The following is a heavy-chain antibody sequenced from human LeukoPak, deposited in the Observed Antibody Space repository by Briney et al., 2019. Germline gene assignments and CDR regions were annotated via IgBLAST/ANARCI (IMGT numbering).Heavy chain of an antibody. CDR2: INHSGST. V-gene: IGHV4-34*01. CDR3: ARLRYYYDSSGYADYYYGMDV. CDR1: GGSFSGYY. J-gene: IGHJ6*02. Sequence: ASETLSLTCAVYGGSFSGYYWSWIRQPPGKGLEWIGEINHSGSTNYNPSLKSRVTISVDTSKNQFSLKLSSVTAADTAVYYCARLRYYYDSSGYADYYYGMDVWGQGTTVTVSS. D-gene: IGHD3-22*01.